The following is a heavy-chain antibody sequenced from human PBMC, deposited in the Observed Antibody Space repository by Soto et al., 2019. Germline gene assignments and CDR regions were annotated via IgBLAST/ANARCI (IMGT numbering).Heavy chain of an antibody. CDR1: GGTFSSYA. Sequence: QVQLVQSGAEVKKPGSSVKVSCKASGGTFSSYAISWVRQAPGQGLEWMGGIIPISGTANYAQKFQGRVTSTADESTSTAYMELSSLRSGDTAVYYCARSQGSSTSLEIYYYYYYGMDVWGQGTTVTVSS. D-gene: IGHD2-2*01. J-gene: IGHJ6*02. V-gene: IGHV1-69*01. CDR2: IIPISGTA. CDR3: ARSQGSSTSLEIYYYYYYGMDV.